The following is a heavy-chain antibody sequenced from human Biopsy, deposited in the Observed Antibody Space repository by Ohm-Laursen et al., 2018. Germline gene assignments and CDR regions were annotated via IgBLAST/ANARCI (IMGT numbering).Heavy chain of an antibody. J-gene: IGHJ6*02. CDR3: ASPNSGTYVV. D-gene: IGHD1-26*01. V-gene: IGHV1-69*13. Sequence: ASVKVSCKASGGSFSMDAFSWMRQVPGQGLEWMGLITPMSRTPDYAQKFQGRVTFTADESTSTVYMELTSLTSDDTAVYYCASPNSGTYVVWGQGTTVTVSS. CDR1: GGSFSMDA. CDR2: ITPMSRTP.